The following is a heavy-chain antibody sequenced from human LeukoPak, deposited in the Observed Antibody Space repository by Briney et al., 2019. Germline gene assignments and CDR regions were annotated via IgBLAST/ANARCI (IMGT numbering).Heavy chain of an antibody. J-gene: IGHJ6*03. Sequence: SETLSLTCTVSGGSIRSSSYYWGWIRQPPGKGLEWIGSIYYTGSTYYNPSLKSRVTISEDTSKDHFSLKLSSVTAADTAVYYCARASWLPQSRNYYYMDVWGKGTTVTISS. CDR2: IYYTGST. CDR1: GGSIRSSSYY. D-gene: IGHD5-12*01. CDR3: ARASWLPQSRNYYYMDV. V-gene: IGHV4-39*07.